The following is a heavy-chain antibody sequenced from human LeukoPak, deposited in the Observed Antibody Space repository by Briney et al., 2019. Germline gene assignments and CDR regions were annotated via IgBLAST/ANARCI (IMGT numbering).Heavy chain of an antibody. D-gene: IGHD1-1*01. J-gene: IGHJ6*03. CDR3: AGAGTGDYYYYYMDV. V-gene: IGHV1-69*13. CDR1: GGTFSSYA. CDR2: IIPIFGTA. Sequence: ASVKVSCKASGGTFSSYAISWVRQAPGQGLEWMGGIIPIFGTANYAQKFQGRVTITADESTSTAYMELSSLRSEDMAVYYCAGAGTGDYYYYYMDVWGKGTTVTVSS.